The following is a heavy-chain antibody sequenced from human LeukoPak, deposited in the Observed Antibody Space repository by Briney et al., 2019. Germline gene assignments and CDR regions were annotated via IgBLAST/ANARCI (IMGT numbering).Heavy chain of an antibody. Sequence: GGSLRLSCAASGFTFSNAWMSWVRQAPGKGLEWVGRIKSKTDGGTTDYAAPVKGRFTISRDDSKNTPYLQMNSLKTEDTAVYYCTMRYDSSGLDAFDIWGQGTMVTVSS. CDR2: IKSKTDGGTT. J-gene: IGHJ3*02. V-gene: IGHV3-15*01. CDR3: TMRYDSSGLDAFDI. D-gene: IGHD3-22*01. CDR1: GFTFSNAW.